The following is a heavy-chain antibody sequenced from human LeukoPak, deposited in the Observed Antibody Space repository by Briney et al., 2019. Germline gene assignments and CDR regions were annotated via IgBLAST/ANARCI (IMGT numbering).Heavy chain of an antibody. Sequence: PSETLSLTCGVSGYSISSSYYWGWIRQPPGKGQEWIGSIYHTGGTYYNPSLKSRVTISIDTSKNQFSLKLSSVTAADTAVYYCARDGPTYYYDNSGYYFAYWDQGTLVSVSS. J-gene: IGHJ4*02. CDR3: ARDGPTYYYDNSGYYFAY. CDR2: IYHTGGT. V-gene: IGHV4-38-2*02. D-gene: IGHD3-22*01. CDR1: GYSISSSYY.